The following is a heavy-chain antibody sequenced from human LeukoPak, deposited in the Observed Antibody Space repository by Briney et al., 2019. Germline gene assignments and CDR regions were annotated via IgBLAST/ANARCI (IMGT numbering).Heavy chain of an antibody. V-gene: IGHV3-23*01. D-gene: IGHD2/OR15-2a*01. CDR3: ARDLSRDNYYYYYMDV. CDR1: GFTLSSYG. J-gene: IGHJ6*03. CDR2: ITGSGGST. Sequence: GGSLRLSCAASGFTLSSYGMSWVRQAPGKGLEWVSGITGSGGSTYYADSVKGRFTISRDNSKNTLCLQMNSLRAEDTAVYYCARDLSRDNYYYYYMDVWGKGTTVTISS.